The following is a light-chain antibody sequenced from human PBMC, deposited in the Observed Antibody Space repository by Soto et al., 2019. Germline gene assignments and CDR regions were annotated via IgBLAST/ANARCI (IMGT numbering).Light chain of an antibody. CDR3: SSYTSSSTYV. J-gene: IGLJ1*01. V-gene: IGLV2-14*01. CDR2: DVS. Sequence: QSVLTQPASVSGSPGRSITISCTGSSSDVGGYNHDSWYQQHPGKAPKLVIYDVSNRPSGVSNRFSGSKSGNTASLTISGLQAEDEADYYCSSYTSSSTYVFGTGTKVTVL. CDR1: SSDVGGYNH.